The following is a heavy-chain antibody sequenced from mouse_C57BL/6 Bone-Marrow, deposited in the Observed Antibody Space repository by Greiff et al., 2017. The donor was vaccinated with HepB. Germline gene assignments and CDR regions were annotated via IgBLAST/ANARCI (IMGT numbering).Heavy chain of an antibody. CDR3: APIYYYGSSYCWYFDV. CDR2: IYPGDGDT. D-gene: IGHD1-1*01. Sequence: QVTLKESGPELVKPGASVKISCKASGYAFSSSWMNWVKQRPGKGLEWIGRIYPGDGDTNYNGKFKGKATLTADKSSSTAYMQLSSLTSEDSAVYFCAPIYYYGSSYCWYFDVWGTGTTVTVSS. CDR1: GYAFSSSW. V-gene: IGHV1-82*01. J-gene: IGHJ1*03.